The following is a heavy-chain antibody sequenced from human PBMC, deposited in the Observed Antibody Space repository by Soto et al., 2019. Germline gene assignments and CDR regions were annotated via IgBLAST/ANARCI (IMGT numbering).Heavy chain of an antibody. J-gene: IGHJ3*02. CDR1: GGSISSGDYY. V-gene: IGHV4-30-4*01. Sequence: QVQLQESGPGLVKPSQTLSLTCTVSGGSISSGDYYWSWIRQPPGKGLEWIGYIYYSGSTYYNPSLICPGTRPVDTSKHQFSLKLSSVTAADTAVYYCAHDSSGRAFDIWGQGTMVTVSS. CDR3: AHDSSGRAFDI. CDR2: IYYSGST. D-gene: IGHD6-19*01.